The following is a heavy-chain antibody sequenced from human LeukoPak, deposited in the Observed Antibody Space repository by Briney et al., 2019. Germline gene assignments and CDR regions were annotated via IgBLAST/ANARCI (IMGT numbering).Heavy chain of an antibody. J-gene: IGHJ6*02. CDR1: GGSIRSYY. V-gene: IGHV4-59*01. CDR2: VYYSGST. Sequence: PSETLSLTCTVSGGSIRSYYWSWIRQPPGKGLEWIGYVYYSGSTKYNPSLKSRVTISVDTSKNQISLKLSSVTAAGTAVYYCARHVSGDYAWLDVWGQGTTVTVSS. D-gene: IGHD4-17*01. CDR3: ARHVSGDYAWLDV.